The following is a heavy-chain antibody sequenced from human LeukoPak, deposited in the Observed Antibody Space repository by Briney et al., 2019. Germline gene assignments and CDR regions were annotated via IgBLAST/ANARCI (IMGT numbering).Heavy chain of an antibody. CDR3: ASEPGGYYDSSGFLDD. CDR2: INSDGSIT. V-gene: IGHV3-74*01. CDR1: GFTFSSFS. J-gene: IGHJ4*02. D-gene: IGHD3-22*01. Sequence: GGSLRLSCAASGFTFSSFSMNWIRQVPGRGLVWVSRINSDGSITDYADSVKGRFTIARDTAQNTLHLQMNSLRVEDTAMYYCASEPGGYYDSSGFLDDWGQGTLVTVSS.